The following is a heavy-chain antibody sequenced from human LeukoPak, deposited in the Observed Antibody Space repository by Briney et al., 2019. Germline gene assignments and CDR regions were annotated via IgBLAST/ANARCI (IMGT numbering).Heavy chain of an antibody. CDR2: ISYDGSNK. D-gene: IGHD3-3*01. Sequence: GRSLRLSCAASGFTFSSYATHWVRQAPGKGLEWVADISYDGSNKYYADSVKGRFTISRDNSKNTLYLQMNSLRAEDTAVYYCARGRGHIYDTNTTGWFDPWGQGTLVTVSS. V-gene: IGHV3-30*04. CDR1: GFTFSSYA. CDR3: ARGRGHIYDTNTTGWFDP. J-gene: IGHJ5*02.